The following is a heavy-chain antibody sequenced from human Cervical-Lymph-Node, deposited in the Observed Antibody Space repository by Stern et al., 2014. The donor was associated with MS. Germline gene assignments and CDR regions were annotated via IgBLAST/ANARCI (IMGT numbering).Heavy chain of an antibody. Sequence: EVQLAESGGDLVQPGGALRLSCAASGFTFTNYFMSWVRQAPGMGLEWVANIDQDGNEQNYAAVVKGRFTISRDNAKNSLYLQINSLRVDATAVYYCAGGTGWLQQHWGQGALVTVSS. CDR3: AGGTGWLQQH. V-gene: IGHV3-7*01. D-gene: IGHD5-24*01. CDR2: IDQDGNEQ. J-gene: IGHJ4*02. CDR1: GFTFTNYF.